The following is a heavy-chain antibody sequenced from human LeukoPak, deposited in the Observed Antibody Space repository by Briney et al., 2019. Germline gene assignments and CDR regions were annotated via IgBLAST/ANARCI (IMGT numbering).Heavy chain of an antibody. V-gene: IGHV1-2*02. CDR2: INPHTGDT. J-gene: IGHJ4*02. CDR1: GYTFTGYY. Sequence: RWASVKVSCKASGYTFTGYYMHWVRQAPGQGLEWMGWINPHTGDTNYAQDFQGRVTITMDMSITTVYMDLISLKFEDTATYYCARGGYCTTTTCNPGNFWGQGTLVTVSS. CDR3: ARGGYCTTTTCNPGNF. D-gene: IGHD2-8*01.